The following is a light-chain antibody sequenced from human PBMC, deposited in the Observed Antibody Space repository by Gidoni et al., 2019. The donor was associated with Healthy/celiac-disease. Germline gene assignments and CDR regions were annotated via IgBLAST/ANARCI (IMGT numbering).Light chain of an antibody. CDR2: DVS. CDR1: SSDVGGYNY. J-gene: IGLJ2*01. V-gene: IGLV2-14*01. Sequence: QSALTQPASVSGSPGQSITISCTGTSSDVGGYNYVSWYQQHPGKAPKLMIYDVSNRPSGVSNRFSGSKSGNTASLTISGLQAEDEADYYCRSYTSSSTLGAVFGGGTKLTVL. CDR3: RSYTSSSTLGAV.